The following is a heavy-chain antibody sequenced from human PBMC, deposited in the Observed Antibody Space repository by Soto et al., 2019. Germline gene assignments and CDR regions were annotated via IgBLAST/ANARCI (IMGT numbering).Heavy chain of an antibody. CDR3: ARDFDYYGSGSYYRYYYYGMDV. J-gene: IGHJ6*02. Sequence: PGGSLRLSCAASGFTFSDYYMSWIRQAPGKGLEWVSYISSSGSTIYYADSVKGRFTISKDNAKNSLYLQMNSLRAEDTAVYYCARDFDYYGSGSYYRYYYYGMDVWGQGTTVTVSS. CDR2: ISSSGSTI. V-gene: IGHV3-11*01. CDR1: GFTFSDYY. D-gene: IGHD3-10*01.